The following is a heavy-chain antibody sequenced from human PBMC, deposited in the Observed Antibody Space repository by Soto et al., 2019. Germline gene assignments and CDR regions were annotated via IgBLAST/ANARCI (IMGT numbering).Heavy chain of an antibody. CDR3: ARHAGSLGY. Sequence: QVHLQESGPGLVKPSETLSLTCTISGSSITNYQWSWIRQPPGKGLEWIGHVYYSGSANYNPTLKSRVTISIDTSKSQFSLNLGSVTAADTALYFCARHAGSLGYWGQGTLVTVSS. D-gene: IGHD2-2*03. V-gene: IGHV4-59*08. CDR2: VYYSGSA. CDR1: GSSITNYQ. J-gene: IGHJ4*02.